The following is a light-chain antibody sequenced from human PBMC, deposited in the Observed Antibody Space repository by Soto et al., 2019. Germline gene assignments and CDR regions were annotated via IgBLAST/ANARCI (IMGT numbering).Light chain of an antibody. CDR2: AVS. CDR3: SSYTSDSSYV. J-gene: IGLJ1*01. CDR1: SSDVGLYDY. Sequence: QSVLTQPASVSGSPGQSITISCTGTSSDVGLYDYVSWYQQHPGKAPQLMIYAVSNRPSGVSNRFSASKSGNTASLLISGLQAEDEADYYCSSYTSDSSYVFGSGTKVTVL. V-gene: IGLV2-14*01.